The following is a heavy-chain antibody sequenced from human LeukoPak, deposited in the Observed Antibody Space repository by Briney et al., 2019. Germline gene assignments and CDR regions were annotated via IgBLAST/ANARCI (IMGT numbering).Heavy chain of an antibody. J-gene: IGHJ4*02. D-gene: IGHD3-3*01. V-gene: IGHV1-18*01. CDR3: ARDVPDFWSGFDY. CDR2: ISGNDGDT. CDR1: GYPFTTYG. Sequence: ASVKVSCKASGYPFTTYGLSWVRQAPGQGLEWMGQISGNDGDTSYAQTFQGRVTMTTDTATSTAYMELTSLRSDDTAVYYCARDVPDFWSGFDYWGQGTLVTVSP.